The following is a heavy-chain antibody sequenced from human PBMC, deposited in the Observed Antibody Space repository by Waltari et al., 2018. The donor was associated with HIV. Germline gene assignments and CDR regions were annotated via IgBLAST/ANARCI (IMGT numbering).Heavy chain of an antibody. J-gene: IGHJ6*02. CDR1: GGTFSSYA. D-gene: IGHD2-8*02. V-gene: IGHV1-69*01. CDR2: IIPIVDTT. CDR3: ARASGDYSFYYAMDV. Sequence: QVQLVQSGAEVKKPGSSVKVSCMASGGTFSSYAFNWVRQAPGQGLEWMGGIIPIVDTTNYAQKFQGGVRITADESTGTAYMELSSLRSEDMAVYYCARASGDYSFYYAMDVWGQGTTVTVSS.